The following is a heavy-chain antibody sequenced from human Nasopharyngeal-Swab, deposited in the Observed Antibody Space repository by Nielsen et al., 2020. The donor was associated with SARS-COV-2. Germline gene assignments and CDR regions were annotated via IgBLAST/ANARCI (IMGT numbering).Heavy chain of an antibody. D-gene: IGHD1/OR15-1a*01. Sequence: SETLSLTCTVSGGSVSSGSYYWSWIRQPPGKGLEWIGYIYYSGSTNYNPSLKSRVTISVDTSKNQFSLKLSSVTAADTAVYYCASQPGTANNGANWFDPWGQGTLVTVSS. CDR3: ASQPGTANNGANWFDP. CDR2: IYYSGST. J-gene: IGHJ5*02. V-gene: IGHV4-61*01. CDR1: GGSVSSGSYY.